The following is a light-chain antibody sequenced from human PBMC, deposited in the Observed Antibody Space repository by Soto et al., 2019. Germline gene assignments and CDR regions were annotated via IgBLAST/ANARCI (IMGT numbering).Light chain of an antibody. CDR2: DAY. CDR1: QSFRGL. V-gene: IGKV3-11*01. CDR3: QQRHMWPIT. Sequence: LLTQSPVTLSLSTGESSALSCRASQSFRGLLAWYQQKPGQAPRLLIYDAYNRATGIPPRFSGSGSGTDFTLTISSLEPEDSAVYYCQQRHMWPITFGQGTRLEIK. J-gene: IGKJ5*01.